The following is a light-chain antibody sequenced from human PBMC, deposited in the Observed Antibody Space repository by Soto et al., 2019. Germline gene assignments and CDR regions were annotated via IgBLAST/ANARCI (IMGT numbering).Light chain of an antibody. Sequence: ETVMTQSPGTLSVSPGERAVLSCRASQSISSSFAWYQQKPAQAPRLLIYGASTRATGIPIRFSGSGSGTEFTLTISSLQSEDFAVYHCQQYNNWPITFGQGTRLDI. J-gene: IGKJ5*01. CDR2: GAS. CDR3: QQYNNWPIT. CDR1: QSISSS. V-gene: IGKV3-15*01.